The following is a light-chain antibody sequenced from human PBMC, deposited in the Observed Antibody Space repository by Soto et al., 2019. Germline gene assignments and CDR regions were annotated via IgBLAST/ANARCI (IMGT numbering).Light chain of an antibody. J-gene: IGKJ1*01. CDR3: LQQNTYRT. CDR2: KAS. CDR1: QSISTW. V-gene: IGKV1-5*03. Sequence: DIPRTQSPSTLSASVGDRVTITFRASQSISTWLAWYQQKPGTAPKLLIYKASTLESGVPSRFSGSGSGTEFTLTISSLQPEDFATYYCLQQNTYRTFGQGTKVDIK.